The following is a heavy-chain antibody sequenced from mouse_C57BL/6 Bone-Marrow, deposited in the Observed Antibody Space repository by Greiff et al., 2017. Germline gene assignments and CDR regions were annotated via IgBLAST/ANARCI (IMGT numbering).Heavy chain of an antibody. Sequence: EVQRVESGGGLVQPKGSLKLSCAASGFTFNTYAMHWVRQAPGKGLEWVARIRSKSSNYATYYADSVKDRFTISRDDSQSMLYLQMNNLKTEDTAMYYCEREGYYDSSFFMGYWGQGTSVTVSS. CDR3: EREGYYDSSFFMGY. D-gene: IGHD1-1*01. V-gene: IGHV10-3*01. CDR2: IRSKSSNYAT. J-gene: IGHJ4*01. CDR1: GFTFNTYA.